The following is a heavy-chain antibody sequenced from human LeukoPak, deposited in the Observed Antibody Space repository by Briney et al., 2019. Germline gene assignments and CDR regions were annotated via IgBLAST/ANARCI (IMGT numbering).Heavy chain of an antibody. CDR2: IIPILGIA. CDR3: ATEQQPSY. D-gene: IGHD6-13*01. Sequence: PQASVTVSCKASGYTFTSYDINWVRQAPGQGLEWMGRIIPILGIANYAQKFQGRVTITADKSTSTAYMELSSLRSEDTAVYYCATEQQPSYWGQGTLVTVSS. V-gene: IGHV1-69*04. CDR1: GYTFTSYD. J-gene: IGHJ4*02.